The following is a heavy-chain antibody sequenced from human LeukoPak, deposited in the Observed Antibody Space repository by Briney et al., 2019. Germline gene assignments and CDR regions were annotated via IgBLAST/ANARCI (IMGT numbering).Heavy chain of an antibody. Sequence: SETLSLTCAVYGGSFSGYYWSWIRQPPGKGLEWIGEINHSGSTNYNPSLKSRVTISVDTSKNQFSLQLNSVTPEDTAVYYCARKSGSYYHGHIDYWGQGTLVTVSS. CDR1: GGSFSGYY. CDR3: ARKSGSYYHGHIDY. J-gene: IGHJ4*02. CDR2: INHSGST. V-gene: IGHV4-34*01. D-gene: IGHD1-26*01.